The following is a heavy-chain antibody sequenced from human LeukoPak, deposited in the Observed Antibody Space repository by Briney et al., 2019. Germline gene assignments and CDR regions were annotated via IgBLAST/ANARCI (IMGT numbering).Heavy chain of an antibody. CDR2: INPSGGST. CDR1: GYTFTSYY. Sequence: ASVKVSCKASGYTFTSYYMHWVRQAPGQGLEWMGIINPSGGSTSYAQKFQGRVTMTRDMSTSTVYMELSSLRSEDTAVYYYARVRSSSWRKHDAFDIWGQGTMVTVSS. CDR3: ARVRSSSWRKHDAFDI. V-gene: IGHV1-46*01. D-gene: IGHD6-13*01. J-gene: IGHJ3*02.